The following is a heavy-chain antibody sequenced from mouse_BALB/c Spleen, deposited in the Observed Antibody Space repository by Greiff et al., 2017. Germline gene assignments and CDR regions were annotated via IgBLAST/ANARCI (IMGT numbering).Heavy chain of an antibody. Sequence: EVQRVESGGGLVQPGGSLRLSCAPSGFTFTDYYMSWVRQPPGKALEWLGFIRNKANGYTTEYSASVKGRFTISRDNSQSILYLQMNTLRAEDSATYYCARDSSSYYYGSSSYFDYWGQGTTLTVSS. CDR2: IRNKANGYTT. V-gene: IGHV7-3*02. CDR3: ARDSSSYYYGSSSYFDY. J-gene: IGHJ2*01. CDR1: GFTFTDYY. D-gene: IGHD1-1*01.